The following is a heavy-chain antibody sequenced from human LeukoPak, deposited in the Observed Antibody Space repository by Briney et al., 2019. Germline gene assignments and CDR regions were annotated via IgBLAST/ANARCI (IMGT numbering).Heavy chain of an antibody. Sequence: PGRSLRLSCAASGFTFSDYAIHWVRQAPGKGLEWVAVISYDGNKKYYADSAKGRFTISRDNSRNTLYLQMNSLRPEDTAVYYCAKAIWVAATSSWFCLDYWGQGTLVTVSS. CDR2: ISYDGNKK. V-gene: IGHV3-30-3*01. J-gene: IGHJ4*02. CDR3: AKAIWVAATSSWFCLDY. D-gene: IGHD3-10*01. CDR1: GFTFSDYA.